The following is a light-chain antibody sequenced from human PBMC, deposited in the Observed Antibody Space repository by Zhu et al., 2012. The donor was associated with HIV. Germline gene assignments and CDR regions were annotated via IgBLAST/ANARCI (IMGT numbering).Light chain of an antibody. V-gene: IGKV3-20*01. CDR3: QQYGDSPDT. CDR1: QSVSSNS. Sequence: EIVLTQSPGTLSLSPGERATLSCRASQSVSSNSLAWYQQKPGLAPRLLIYDTSSRATGIPDRFRGSGSGADFTLTISTLEPEDFAVYYCQQYGDSPDTFGQGTKLEIK. CDR2: DTS. J-gene: IGKJ2*01.